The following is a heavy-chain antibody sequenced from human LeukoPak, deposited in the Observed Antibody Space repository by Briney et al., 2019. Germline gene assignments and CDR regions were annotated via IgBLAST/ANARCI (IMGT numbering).Heavy chain of an antibody. CDR1: RFIFSSRW. J-gene: IGHJ4*02. D-gene: IGHD5-24*01. Sequence: GESLKISCEASRFIFSSRWMNWVRQAPGRGLEWVGNVNPDGSEKYYVDSARGRFTISRDNTKNSMYLQMNSLRAEDTAVYFCLGAVDLGWGQGTLVTVSS. CDR3: LGAVDLG. CDR2: VNPDGSEK. V-gene: IGHV3-7*01.